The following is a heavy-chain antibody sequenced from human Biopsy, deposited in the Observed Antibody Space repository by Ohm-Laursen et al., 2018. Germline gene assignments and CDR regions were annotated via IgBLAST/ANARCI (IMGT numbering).Heavy chain of an antibody. Sequence: SLRLSCAASGFTFSDHYMSWIRQAPGKGLEWLSYISPTADIIFGTDSVKGRFTISRDNAKNSLYLQMNSLRTEDTALYYCAKGAGSSRSQGFDYWGQGILVTVSS. CDR1: GFTFSDHY. CDR2: ISPTADII. V-gene: IGHV3-11*01. CDR3: AKGAGSSRSQGFDY. J-gene: IGHJ4*02. D-gene: IGHD6-13*01.